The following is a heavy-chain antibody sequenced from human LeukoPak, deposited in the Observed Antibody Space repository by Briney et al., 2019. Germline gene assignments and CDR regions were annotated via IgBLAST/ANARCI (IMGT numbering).Heavy chain of an antibody. V-gene: IGHV3-48*01. CDR3: ASGPTPGVAAAADY. D-gene: IGHD6-13*01. CDR1: GFTFSGYS. CDR2: ITTTSSTT. Sequence: GGSLRLSCAASGFTFSGYSMHWVRQAPGKGPEWISYITTTSSTTYYIDSVEGRFTISRDNARNSLYLQMNSLRADDTAVYYCASGPTPGVAAAADYWGQGTLVTVSS. J-gene: IGHJ4*02.